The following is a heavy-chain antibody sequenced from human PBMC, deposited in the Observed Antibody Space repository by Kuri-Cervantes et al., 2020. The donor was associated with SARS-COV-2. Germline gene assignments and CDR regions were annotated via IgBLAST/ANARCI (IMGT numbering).Heavy chain of an antibody. J-gene: IGHJ6*02. CDR2: IYHSGST. Sequence: SQTLSLTCAVSGYSISSGYYWGWIRQPPGKGLEWIGSIYHSGSTYYNPSLKSRVTISVDTSKNQFSLKLSSVTAADTAVYYCARGRRPTYYYYYGMDVWGQGTTVTVSS. CDR3: ARGRRPTYYYYYGMDV. V-gene: IGHV4-38-2*01. CDR1: GYSISSGYY.